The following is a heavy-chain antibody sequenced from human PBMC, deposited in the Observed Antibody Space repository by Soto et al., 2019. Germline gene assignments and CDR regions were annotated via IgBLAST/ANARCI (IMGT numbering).Heavy chain of an antibody. D-gene: IGHD6-13*01. CDR2: IRSKAYGGTT. J-gene: IGHJ4*02. CDR1: GFTFGDYT. CDR3: KWGAAAYLASRFDY. V-gene: IGHV3-49*04. Sequence: PGGALRLSCIASGFTFGDYTMNWVRQAPGKGLECVGFIRSKAYGGTTEYAASVKGRFTIPRDDSKSIAYLQMHSLKTEDTAVYYRKWGAAAYLASRFDYWGQGTLVTVSS.